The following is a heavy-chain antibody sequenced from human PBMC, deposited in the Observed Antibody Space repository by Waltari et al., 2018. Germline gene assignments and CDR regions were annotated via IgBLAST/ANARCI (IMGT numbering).Heavy chain of an antibody. V-gene: IGHV3-66*02. CDR2: IYSGGST. CDR3: AREELDDSSGYSHFDY. Sequence: EVQLVESGGGLVQPGGSLRLSCAASGFTVSSNYMSWVRPAPGKGMEWVSVIYSGGSTYYADSVKGRFTSSRDNSKNTLYLQMNSLRAEDTAVYYCAREELDDSSGYSHFDYWGQGTLVTVSS. J-gene: IGHJ4*02. D-gene: IGHD3-22*01. CDR1: GFTVSSNY.